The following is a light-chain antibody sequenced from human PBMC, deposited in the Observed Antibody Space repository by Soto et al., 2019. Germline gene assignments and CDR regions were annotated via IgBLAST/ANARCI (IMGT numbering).Light chain of an antibody. J-gene: IGKJ1*01. Sequence: AIQMTQSPSSLSASVGDRVTITCRASQGIRNELGWYQQKPGKAPKLLIYAASSLQSGAPSRFSGSGSGTDFTLTISSLQPEDSATYYCLQDNNYPRTFGQGTKVEIK. CDR1: QGIRNE. V-gene: IGKV1-6*01. CDR3: LQDNNYPRT. CDR2: AAS.